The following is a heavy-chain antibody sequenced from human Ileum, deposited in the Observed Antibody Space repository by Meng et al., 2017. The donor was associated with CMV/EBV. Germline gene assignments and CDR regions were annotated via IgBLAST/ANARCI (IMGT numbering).Heavy chain of an antibody. J-gene: IGHJ4*02. D-gene: IGHD3-16*01. CDR2: VIPLFGKS. CDR1: GVSFKNYA. CDR3: ESRLEAMSH. Sequence: QVQLVRVGAEVKKPGSSVKVSCKAFGVSFKNYAITWVRQAPGQGLEWVGGVIPLFGKSSAAQKFQDRVTITADESTNIAYMDLRGLRPDDTAIYYCESRLEAMSHWGQGTLVTVSS. V-gene: IGHV1-69*01.